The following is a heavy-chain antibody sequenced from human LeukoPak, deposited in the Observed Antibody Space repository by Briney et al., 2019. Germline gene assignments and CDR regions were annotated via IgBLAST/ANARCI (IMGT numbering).Heavy chain of an antibody. Sequence: PGGSLRLSCAAFGFTFSTYSMSWVRQAPGKGLEWVSSFIGSSGNTYYADSVKGRFTISRDNSKNTLYLQMNSLRAEDTAVYYCAKDGRSIFGVVICWGQGTLVTVSS. CDR3: AKDGRSIFGVVIC. CDR2: FIGSSGNT. CDR1: GFTFSTYS. V-gene: IGHV3-23*01. J-gene: IGHJ4*02. D-gene: IGHD3-3*01.